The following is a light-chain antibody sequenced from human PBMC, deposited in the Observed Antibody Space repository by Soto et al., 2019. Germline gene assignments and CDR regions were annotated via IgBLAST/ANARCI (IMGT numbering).Light chain of an antibody. J-gene: IGKJ5*01. CDR2: GAS. Sequence: EIVFTQSPGTLSLSPGERATLSCRASQSISGNYLAWYQQKPGQAPRLLIYGASNRATGIPERFSGSGSGTDFTLTISXLEPQDSAMYYCQQYVISVTFGQGTRLEIK. CDR3: QQYVISVT. CDR1: QSISGNY. V-gene: IGKV3-20*01.